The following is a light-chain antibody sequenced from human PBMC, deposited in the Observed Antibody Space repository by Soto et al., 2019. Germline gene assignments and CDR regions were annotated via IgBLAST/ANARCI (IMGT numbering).Light chain of an antibody. V-gene: IGLV2-14*03. J-gene: IGLJ1*01. CDR2: DVS. CDR3: SSYTTSNTRQIV. Sequence: QSALTQPASVSGSPGQSITISCTGTSSDVGGYNYVSWYQHHPGKAPKLMIYDVSNRPSGVSIRFSGSKSDNTASLTISGLQPEDESDYHCSSYTTSNTRQIVFGTRTKVTVL. CDR1: SSDVGGYNY.